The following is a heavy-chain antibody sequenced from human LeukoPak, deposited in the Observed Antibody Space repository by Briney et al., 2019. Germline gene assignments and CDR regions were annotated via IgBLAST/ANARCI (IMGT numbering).Heavy chain of an antibody. Sequence: PSETLSLTCAVYGGSFSGYYWSWIRQPPGKGLEWIGEINHSGSTNYNPSLKSRVTISVDTSKNQFSLKLSSVTAADTAVYYCAGLGYSSRPGGYWGQGTLVTVSS. CDR3: AGLGYSSRPGGY. CDR1: GGSFSGYY. D-gene: IGHD6-13*01. J-gene: IGHJ4*02. CDR2: INHSGST. V-gene: IGHV4-34*01.